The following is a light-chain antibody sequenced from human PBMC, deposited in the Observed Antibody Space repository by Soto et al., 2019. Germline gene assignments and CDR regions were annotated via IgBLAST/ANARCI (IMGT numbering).Light chain of an antibody. Sequence: DIQITQSPSTLSASVGDRVTITCRASQSLGRELAWYQQKPGKAPKLLIYKASRLERWVPSRFSGGGSGTEFTLNISSLQPDDFASYYCQQFQTYVFGQGTKVDIK. CDR3: QQFQTYV. CDR1: QSLGRE. V-gene: IGKV1-5*03. CDR2: KAS. J-gene: IGKJ1*01.